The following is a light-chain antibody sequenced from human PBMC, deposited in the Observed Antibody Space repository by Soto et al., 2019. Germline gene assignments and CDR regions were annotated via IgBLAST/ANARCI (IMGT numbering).Light chain of an antibody. V-gene: IGKV3-20*01. CDR1: QSVSSNN. J-gene: IGKJ1*01. CDR3: QQYSSSPWT. CDR2: GAS. Sequence: EIVLTQSSGTLSLSPGERATLSCRASQSVSSNNLAWYQQKVGQAPRLLIYGASSRATGIPDRISGSGSGTDFTLTISRLEPEDFAVYYCQQYSSSPWTFGQGTKVEVK.